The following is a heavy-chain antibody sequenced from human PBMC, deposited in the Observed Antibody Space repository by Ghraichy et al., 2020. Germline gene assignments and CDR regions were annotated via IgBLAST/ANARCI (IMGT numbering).Heavy chain of an antibody. CDR1: GFTFRSYA. Sequence: GGSLSLSCAASGFTFRSYAMSWVRQAPGKGLEWVSAISGSGGSTYYADSVKGRFTVSRDNSKNTLYLQMNSLRAEDTAVYYCAIHDSSGYYYDKARLFQHWGQGTLVTVSS. D-gene: IGHD3-22*01. J-gene: IGHJ1*01. CDR2: ISGSGGST. CDR3: AIHDSSGYYYDKARLFQH. V-gene: IGHV3-23*01.